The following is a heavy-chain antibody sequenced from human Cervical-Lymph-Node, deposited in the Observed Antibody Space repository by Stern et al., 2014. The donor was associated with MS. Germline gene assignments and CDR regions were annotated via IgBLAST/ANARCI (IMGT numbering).Heavy chain of an antibody. CDR3: ARDTCRGGGCYFRY. J-gene: IGHJ4*02. D-gene: IGHD2-15*01. V-gene: IGHV3-30-3*01. CDR1: GFIFSSYA. CDR2: LSNEGSKQ. Sequence: QLVQSGGGVVQPGRSLRLSCAASGFIFSSYAMHWVRQAPGKGLDWVAFLSNEGSKQFYADSVKGRFTISRDNSNNTLYLQMNSLRPEDTAVYYCARDTCRGGGCYFRYWGQGILITVSS.